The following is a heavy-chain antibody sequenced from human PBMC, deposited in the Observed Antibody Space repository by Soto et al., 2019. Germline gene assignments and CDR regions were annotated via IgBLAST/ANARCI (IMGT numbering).Heavy chain of an antibody. Sequence: GGSLRLSCAASGFTFSSYGMHWVRQAPGKGLEWVAVISYDGSNKYYADSVKGRFTISRDNSKNTLYLQMNSLRAEDTAVYYCAKDQFGYSGSYYYYYGMDVWGQGTTVTVSS. D-gene: IGHD1-26*01. V-gene: IGHV3-30*18. CDR3: AKDQFGYSGSYYYYYGMDV. CDR2: ISYDGSNK. CDR1: GFTFSSYG. J-gene: IGHJ6*02.